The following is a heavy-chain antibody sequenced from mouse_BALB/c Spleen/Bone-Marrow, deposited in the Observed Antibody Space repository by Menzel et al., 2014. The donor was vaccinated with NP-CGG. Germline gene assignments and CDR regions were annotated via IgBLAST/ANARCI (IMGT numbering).Heavy chain of an antibody. V-gene: IGHV1-5*01. CDR1: GYTFTSYW. D-gene: IGHD1-1*01. CDR3: TRVYYYGSAWFAY. CDR2: IYPGNSDT. Sequence: EVQLQQSGTVLAGPGTSVKMSCKASGYTFTSYWMHWVNQRPGQGLEWIGAIYPGNSDTSYNQKFKGKANLTAVTSTRNAYMQLSSLTNEDSSVYYCTRVYYYGSAWFAYWGQGTLVTVSA. J-gene: IGHJ3*01.